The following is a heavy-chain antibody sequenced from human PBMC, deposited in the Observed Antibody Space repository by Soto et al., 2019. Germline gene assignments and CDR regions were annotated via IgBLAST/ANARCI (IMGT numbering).Heavy chain of an antibody. V-gene: IGHV1-69*06. CDR2: IIPIFGTA. J-gene: IGHJ3*02. CDR1: GGTFSSYA. Sequence: PGGSLRLSCVASGGTFSSYAISWVRQAPGQGLEWMGGIIPIFGTANYAQKFQGRVTITADKSTSTAYMELSSLRSEDTAVYYCASSEIVVVVAATPGAFDIWGQGTMVTVS. CDR3: ASSEIVVVVAATPGAFDI. D-gene: IGHD2-15*01.